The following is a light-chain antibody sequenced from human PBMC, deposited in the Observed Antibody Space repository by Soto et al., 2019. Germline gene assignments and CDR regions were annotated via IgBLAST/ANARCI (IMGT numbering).Light chain of an antibody. CDR3: QQYYRTPQT. J-gene: IGKJ1*01. Sequence: DIVMTQSPDSLAVSLGERATINCKSSQSVLYSSNNKNYLAWYQQKPGQPPQLLIYWASTRESGVPDRFSGSASGTAFTLTISTLQAEDAAVYYCQQYYRTPQTFGQGTKVDIK. V-gene: IGKV4-1*01. CDR1: QSVLYSSNNKNY. CDR2: WAS.